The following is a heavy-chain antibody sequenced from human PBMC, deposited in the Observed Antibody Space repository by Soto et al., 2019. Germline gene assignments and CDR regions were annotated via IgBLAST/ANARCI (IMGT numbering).Heavy chain of an antibody. V-gene: IGHV1-69*13. D-gene: IGHD3-22*01. CDR3: ALIPNSSGYHTPRFDY. Sequence: WASVKVSCKASGGTFSSYAISWVRQAPGQGLEWMGGIIPIFGTANYAQKFQGRVTITADESTSTAYMELSSLRSEDTAVYYCALIPNSSGYHTPRFDYWGQGTLVTVSS. CDR2: IIPIFGTA. J-gene: IGHJ4*02. CDR1: GGTFSSYA.